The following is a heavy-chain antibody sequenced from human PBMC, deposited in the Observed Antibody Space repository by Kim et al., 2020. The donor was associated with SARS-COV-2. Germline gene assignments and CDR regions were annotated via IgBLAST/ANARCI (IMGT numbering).Heavy chain of an antibody. CDR2: ST. V-gene: IGHV4-4*02. Sequence: STNYNPSRESRVTISVDKSKNQFSLKLSSVTAADTAVYYCARLGGLPRDYWGQGTLVTVSS. D-gene: IGHD3-16*01. CDR3: ARLGGLPRDY. J-gene: IGHJ4*02.